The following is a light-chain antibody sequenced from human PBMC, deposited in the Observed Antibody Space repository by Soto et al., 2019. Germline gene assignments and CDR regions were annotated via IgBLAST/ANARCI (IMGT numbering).Light chain of an antibody. CDR2: DAS. V-gene: IGKV3-11*01. J-gene: IGKJ5*01. CDR3: QQSSNWPPEIT. Sequence: EIVLTQSPASLSLSPGDRATLSCRASQSVPRNLAWYQQRPGQAPRLLIYDASSRATGIPDRFSGSGSGTDFILTISSLEPEDFAVYYCQQSSNWPPEITFGQGTRPANK. CDR1: QSVPRN.